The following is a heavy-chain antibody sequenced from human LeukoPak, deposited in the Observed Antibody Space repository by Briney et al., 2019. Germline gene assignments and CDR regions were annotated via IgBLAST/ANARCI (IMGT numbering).Heavy chain of an antibody. CDR3: ARSIPYGTTWYGRSDY. CDR1: GFPFSSYS. Sequence: GGSLRLSCAASGFPFSSYSMTWVRQAPGKGLEWVANIKPDGTTKFYVDSVKGRFTISRDNTLNSLYLQMNSLRAEDTAIYYCARSIPYGTTWYGRSDYWGQGTLVTVSS. CDR2: IKPDGTTK. D-gene: IGHD6-13*01. J-gene: IGHJ4*02. V-gene: IGHV3-7*03.